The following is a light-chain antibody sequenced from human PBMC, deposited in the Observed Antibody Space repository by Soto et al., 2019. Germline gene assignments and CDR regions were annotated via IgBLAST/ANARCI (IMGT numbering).Light chain of an antibody. CDR2: SNN. V-gene: IGLV1-47*02. Sequence: QSALPQPPSASGTPGQRVTISCSGSSSNIGSNYVYWYQQLPGTAPKVLIYSNNQRPSGVPDRFSGSKSDTSASLAISGLRSEDEADYYCAAWDDSLSGWVFGGGTQLTVL. CDR1: SSNIGSNY. J-gene: IGLJ3*02. CDR3: AAWDDSLSGWV.